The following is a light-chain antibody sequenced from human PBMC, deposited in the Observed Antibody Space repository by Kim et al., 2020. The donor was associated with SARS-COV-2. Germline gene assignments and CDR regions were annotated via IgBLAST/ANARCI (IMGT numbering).Light chain of an antibody. J-gene: IGKJ2*01. CDR2: PAS. CDR1: QGISSY. V-gene: IGKV1-9*01. CDR3: QQLNSYPRT. Sequence: DIQLTQSPSFLSASVGDRVTITCRASQGISSYLAWYHQKAGKAPKLLISPASTLQSGVPSRFSGSGSGTEFTLTISSLQPEDFATYYCQQLNSYPRTFGQGTKLEI.